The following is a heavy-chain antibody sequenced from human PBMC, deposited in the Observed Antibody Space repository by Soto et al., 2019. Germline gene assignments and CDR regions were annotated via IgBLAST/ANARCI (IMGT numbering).Heavy chain of an antibody. D-gene: IGHD3-10*01. J-gene: IGHJ6*02. CDR2: IYYSGST. V-gene: IGHV4-31*03. CDR3: ARELRFGEDYYGMDV. CDR1: GGSISSGGYY. Sequence: SETLSLACTVSGGSISSGGYYWSWIRQHPGKGLEWIGYIYYSGSTYYNPSLKSRVTISVDTSKNQFSLKLSSVTAADTAVYYCARELRFGEDYYGMDVWGQGTTVTVSS.